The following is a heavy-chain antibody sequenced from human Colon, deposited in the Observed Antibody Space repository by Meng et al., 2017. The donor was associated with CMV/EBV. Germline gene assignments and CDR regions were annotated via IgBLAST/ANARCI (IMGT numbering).Heavy chain of an antibody. CDR3: ATLSIYDSTISDF. J-gene: IGHJ4*02. D-gene: IGHD5/OR15-5a*01. CDR2: MNPNSGDT. Sequence: ASVKVSCKASGYTFTGYYMHWVRQAPGQGLEWMGWMNPNSGDTNYAQRFQDRVEMTRDTTVNTAYLDLTSLRSADTAVYYCATLSIYDSTISDFWGQGTLVTVSS. V-gene: IGHV1-2*02. CDR1: GYTFTGYY.